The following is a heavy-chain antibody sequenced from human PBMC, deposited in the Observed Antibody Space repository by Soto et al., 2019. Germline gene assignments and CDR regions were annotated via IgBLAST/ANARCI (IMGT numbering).Heavy chain of an antibody. J-gene: IGHJ4*02. D-gene: IGHD1-26*01. CDR2: ISYDGSNK. CDR1: GFTFSSYG. Sequence: PGGSLRLSCAASGFTFSSYGMHWVRQAPGKGLEWVAVISYDGSNKYYADSVKGRSTISRDNSKNTLYLQMNSLRAEDTAVYYCAKALGRWPLTQIDYCGQGTLVTVSS. CDR3: AKALGRWPLTQIDY. V-gene: IGHV3-30*18.